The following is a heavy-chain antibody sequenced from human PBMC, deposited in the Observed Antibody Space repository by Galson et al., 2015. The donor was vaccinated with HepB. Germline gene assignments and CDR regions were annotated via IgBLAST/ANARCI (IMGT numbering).Heavy chain of an antibody. D-gene: IGHD2-2*01. CDR3: ARHGGYCSSTSCYGEYYYYYGMDV. V-gene: IGHV5-51*01. CDR2: IYPGDSDT. J-gene: IGHJ6*02. Sequence: QSGAEVKKPGESLKISCKGSGYSFTSYWIGWVRQMPGKGLEWMGIIYPGDSDTRYSPSFQGQVTISADKSISTAYLQWSSLKASDTAMYYCARHGGYCSSTSCYGEYYYYYGMDVWGQGTTVTVSS. CDR1: GYSFTSYW.